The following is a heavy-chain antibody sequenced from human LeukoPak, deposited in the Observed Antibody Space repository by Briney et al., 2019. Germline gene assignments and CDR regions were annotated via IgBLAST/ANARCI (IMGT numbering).Heavy chain of an antibody. CDR3: ARHQYTSPQLLS. D-gene: IGHD6-6*01. CDR2: IYYSGTT. V-gene: IGHV4-59*08. Sequence: SETLSLTCTVSGGSISSYCWSWIRQPPGKGLEWIGYIYYSGTTNYNPSLKSRVTISVDTSKTQFSLKLSSVTAADTAVYYCARHQYTSPQLLSWGQGTLVTVSS. CDR1: GGSISSYC. J-gene: IGHJ5*02.